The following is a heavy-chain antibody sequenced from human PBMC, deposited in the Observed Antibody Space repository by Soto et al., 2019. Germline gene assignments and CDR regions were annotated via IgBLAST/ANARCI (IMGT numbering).Heavy chain of an antibody. CDR1: GYTFTNYG. CDR2: ISTYNGNT. J-gene: IGHJ4*02. V-gene: IGHV1-18*04. CDR3: ARVHAITVAGLGY. D-gene: IGHD6-19*01. Sequence: QVQLVQSGAEVKTPGASVRVSCQASGYTFTNYGISWMRQAPGQGLAWMGWISTYNGNTNYAPKFQGRVTMTRDTSQSTAYMDLRSLRSDDTAVYFCARVHAITVAGLGYWGQGTLVTVSS.